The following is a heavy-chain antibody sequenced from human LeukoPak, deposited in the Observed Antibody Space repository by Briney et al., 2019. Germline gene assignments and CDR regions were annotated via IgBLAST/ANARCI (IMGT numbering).Heavy chain of an antibody. CDR2: INPGRGNT. CDR3: ARDRDWGSSDPFDY. Sequence: ASVKVSCKASGYTFTSYYMHWVRQVPGQGLEWMGIINPGRGNTNYAQNFHGGVTLTRDTSTSTIYMELSSLRSEDTAVYYCARDRDWGSSDPFDYWGQGTLVTVSS. CDR1: GYTFTSYY. V-gene: IGHV1-46*01. D-gene: IGHD7-27*01. J-gene: IGHJ4*02.